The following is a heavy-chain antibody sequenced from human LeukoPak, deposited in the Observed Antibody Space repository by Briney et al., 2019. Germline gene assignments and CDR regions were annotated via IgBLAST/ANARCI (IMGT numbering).Heavy chain of an antibody. CDR2: INPSGGST. CDR3: ASLAGGNSESSDAFDI. D-gene: IGHD4-23*01. J-gene: IGHJ3*02. V-gene: IGHV1-46*01. Sequence: ASVKVSCKASGYTFTGYYMNWVRQAPGQGLEWMGIINPSGGSTSYAQKFQGRVTMTRDMSTSTVYMELSRLRSEDTAVYYCASLAGGNSESSDAFDIWGQGTMVTVSS. CDR1: GYTFTGYY.